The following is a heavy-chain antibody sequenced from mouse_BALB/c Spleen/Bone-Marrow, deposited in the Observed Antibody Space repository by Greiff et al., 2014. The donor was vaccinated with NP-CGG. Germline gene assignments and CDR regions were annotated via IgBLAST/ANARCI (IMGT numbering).Heavy chain of an antibody. D-gene: IGHD1-1*01. V-gene: IGHV1S41*01. CDR2: IAPGSGST. Sequence: DLVKPGASVKLSCKASGYTFTSYWINWIKQRPGQGLEWIGRIAPGSGSTYYDEMFKGKATLTVDTSSSIAYIQLSSLSSEDSAVYFCARSYYGRAMDYWGQGTSVTVSS. CDR1: GYTFTSYW. CDR3: ARSYYGRAMDY. J-gene: IGHJ4*01.